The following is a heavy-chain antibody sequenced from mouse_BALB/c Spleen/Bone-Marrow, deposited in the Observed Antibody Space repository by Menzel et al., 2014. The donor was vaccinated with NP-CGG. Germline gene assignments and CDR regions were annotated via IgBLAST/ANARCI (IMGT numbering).Heavy chain of an antibody. D-gene: IGHD4-1*01. J-gene: IGHJ4*01. CDR2: ITKGGGST. Sequence: EVQGVESGGGLVQPGGSLKLSCATSGFTFSDYYMYWVRQTPEKRLEWVAYITKGGGSTYYPDIVKGRFTISRDNAKHARYLQMSRLESEDTAMYYCARQLAYAMDYWGQGTSVTVSS. V-gene: IGHV5-12*02. CDR3: ARQLAYAMDY. CDR1: GFTFSDYY.